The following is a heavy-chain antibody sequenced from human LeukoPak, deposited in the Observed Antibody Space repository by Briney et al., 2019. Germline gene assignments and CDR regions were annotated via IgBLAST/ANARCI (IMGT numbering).Heavy chain of an antibody. D-gene: IGHD6-6*01. CDR1: GYTFSSHG. J-gene: IGHJ4*02. V-gene: IGHV1-18*01. CDR3: ARVSYSSSGDY. CDR2: ISANNGNT. Sequence: ASVKVSCKASGYTFSSHGITWVRQAPGQGLEWMGWISANNGNTNYAQKLQGRVTVTTDTSTSIAYMELRSLRSDDTAVYYCARVSYSSSGDYWGQGTLVTVSS.